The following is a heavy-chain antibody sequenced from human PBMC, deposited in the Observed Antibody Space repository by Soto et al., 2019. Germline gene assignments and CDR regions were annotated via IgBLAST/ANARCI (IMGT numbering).Heavy chain of an antibody. J-gene: IGHJ4*02. CDR1: GFTFSNAW. Sequence: PGGSLRLSCIGSGFTFSNAWINWVRQAPGKGLEWVGRIKSKPDGGTTDYAAPVKGRFTISRDDSRNSVYLQMNSLKTEETALYYCVTGQYCDYWGQGTLVTVSS. V-gene: IGHV3-15*01. CDR2: IKSKPDGGTT. CDR3: VTGQYCDY.